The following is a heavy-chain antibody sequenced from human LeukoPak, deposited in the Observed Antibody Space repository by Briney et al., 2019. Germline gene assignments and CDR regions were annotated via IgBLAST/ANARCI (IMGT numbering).Heavy chain of an antibody. D-gene: IGHD3-10*01. CDR2: IKQDGNDK. J-gene: IGHJ3*02. CDR3: ARLRPTRRSGSYAFDI. Sequence: GGSLRLSCAASGFTFSSYWMTWVRQAPGKGLEWVANIKQDGNDKYYVDSVKGRFTISRDNAQNSLYLQMNSLRGEDTALYYCARLRPTRRSGSYAFDIWGQGTMVTVSS. V-gene: IGHV3-7*01. CDR1: GFTFSSYW.